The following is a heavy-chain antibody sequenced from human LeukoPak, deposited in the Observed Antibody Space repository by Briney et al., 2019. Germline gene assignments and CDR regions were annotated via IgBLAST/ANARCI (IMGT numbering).Heavy chain of an antibody. J-gene: IGHJ6*04. Sequence: GGSLRLSCAASGFTFSSYWMHWVRQAPGKGLVWVSRINTEGTSTSYADSVKGRFTISRDNAKNSLYLQMNSLRAEDTAVYYCAELGITMIGGVWGKGTTVTISS. V-gene: IGHV3-74*01. CDR1: GFTFSSYW. CDR2: INTEGTST. CDR3: AELGITMIGGV. D-gene: IGHD3-10*02.